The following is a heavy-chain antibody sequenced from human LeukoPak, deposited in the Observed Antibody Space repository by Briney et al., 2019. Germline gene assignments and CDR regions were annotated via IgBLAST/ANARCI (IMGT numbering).Heavy chain of an antibody. Sequence: ASVKVSCKTSGYTFNNYGMHWVRQAPRQSSEWMGWINTGNGNTKSSQKFQDRVTLTRDTSASTAYMELNSLSSEDTAVYYCARVPLYDASGHYYPHWGQGTLVTVSS. CDR1: GYTFNNYG. D-gene: IGHD3-22*01. CDR3: ARVPLYDASGHYYPH. CDR2: INTGNGNT. J-gene: IGHJ1*01. V-gene: IGHV1-3*04.